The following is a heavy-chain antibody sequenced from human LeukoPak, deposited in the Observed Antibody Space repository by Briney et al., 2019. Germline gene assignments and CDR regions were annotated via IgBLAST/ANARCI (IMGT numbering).Heavy chain of an antibody. CDR1: GGSISSGDYS. Sequence: SETLSLTCAVAGGSISSGDYSWSWIRQPPGKGVEWIGYVYYSGNTYYNPSLKSRVTISVDTSKNQFSLRLNSVTAADTAVYYCARSSHYYDTSGFYSWFDPWGQGTLVTVSS. V-gene: IGHV4-30-4*07. D-gene: IGHD3-22*01. CDR3: ARSSHYYDTSGFYSWFDP. J-gene: IGHJ5*02. CDR2: VYYSGNT.